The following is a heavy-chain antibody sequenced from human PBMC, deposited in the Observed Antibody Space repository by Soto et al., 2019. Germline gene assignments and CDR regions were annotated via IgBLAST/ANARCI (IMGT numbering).Heavy chain of an antibody. D-gene: IGHD6-13*01. CDR2: ISYDGSNK. CDR3: AKDLIQQQLVPYYYYYYGMDV. CDR1: GFTFSSYG. Sequence: QVQLVESGGGVVQPGRSLRLSCAASGFTFSSYGMHWVRQAPGKGLEWVAVISYDGSNKYYADSVKGRFTISRDNSKNTLYLQMNSLRAEDTAVYYCAKDLIQQQLVPYYYYYYGMDVWGQGTTVTVSS. V-gene: IGHV3-30*18. J-gene: IGHJ6*02.